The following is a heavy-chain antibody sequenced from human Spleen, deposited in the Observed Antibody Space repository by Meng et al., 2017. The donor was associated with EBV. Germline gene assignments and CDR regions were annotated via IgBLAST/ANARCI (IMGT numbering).Heavy chain of an antibody. Sequence: QRPAPRPDPGKPSGILSFYCTVSGGSISTSNWWSWVRQPPEKGLEWIGEVFRTGDTNYNPSLKSRVTILIDKSKNQFSLKLNSVTAADTAIYFCASDGISRYFDNWGPGTLVTVSS. CDR2: VFRTGDT. V-gene: IGHV4-4*02. J-gene: IGHJ4*02. CDR3: ASDGISRYFDN. CDR1: GGSISTSNW. D-gene: IGHD1-1*01.